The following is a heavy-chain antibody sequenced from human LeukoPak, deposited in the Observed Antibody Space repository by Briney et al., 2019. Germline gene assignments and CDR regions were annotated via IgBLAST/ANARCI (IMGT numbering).Heavy chain of an antibody. J-gene: IGHJ4*02. CDR1: GFTFSSYG. V-gene: IGHV3-33*01. Sequence: GGSLRLSCAASGFTFSSYGMHWVRQAPGKGLEWVAVIWYDGSNKYYADSVKGRFTISRDNSKNTLYLQMNSLRAEDTAVYYCARGNLAYCGGDCYPGYWGQGTLVTVSS. CDR3: ARGNLAYCGGDCYPGY. CDR2: IWYDGSNK. D-gene: IGHD2-21*02.